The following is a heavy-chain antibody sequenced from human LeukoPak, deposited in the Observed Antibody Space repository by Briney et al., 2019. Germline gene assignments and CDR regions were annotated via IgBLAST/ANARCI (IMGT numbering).Heavy chain of an antibody. D-gene: IGHD1-26*01. J-gene: IGHJ6*02. V-gene: IGHV1-69*05. Sequence: GASVKVSCKASGGTFSSYAISWVRQAPGQGLEWMGGIIPIFGTANYAQKFQGRVTITTDESTSTAYMELRSLRSDDTAVYYCARESGSYYYYGMDVWGQGTTVTVSS. CDR1: GGTFSSYA. CDR2: IIPIFGTA. CDR3: ARESGSYYYYGMDV.